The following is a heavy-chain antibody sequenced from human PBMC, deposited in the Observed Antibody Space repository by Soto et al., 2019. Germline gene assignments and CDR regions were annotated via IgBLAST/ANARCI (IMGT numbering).Heavy chain of an antibody. J-gene: IGHJ3*02. CDR2: IYPGDSDG. CDR1: GYTFTTYW. CDR3: ARHGYGGNAWGGFDI. D-gene: IGHD2-15*01. Sequence: EVQLVQSGAEVKKPGESLKISCKASGYTFTTYWIGWVRQMPGKGLEYMGIIYPGDSDGRYRPSFQGQVTISADKSISTAYLQWSSLEASDTAMYYCARHGYGGNAWGGFDIWGQGTMVTVSS. V-gene: IGHV5-51*01.